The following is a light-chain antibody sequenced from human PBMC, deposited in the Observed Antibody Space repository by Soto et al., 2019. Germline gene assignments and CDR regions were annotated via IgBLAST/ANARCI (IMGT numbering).Light chain of an antibody. CDR1: QSVNLN. V-gene: IGKV3-15*01. CDR3: HQYNSWPRGT. Sequence: EIMMTQSPCTLSASPGEGATLSCTASQSVNLNLACYQQKPGKPPRRLLYGASTRASGIPVRFRGSGSGSEFTLSISSLQSEDSAVYYYHQYNSWPRGTFGPETKVEI. CDR2: GAS. J-gene: IGKJ3*01.